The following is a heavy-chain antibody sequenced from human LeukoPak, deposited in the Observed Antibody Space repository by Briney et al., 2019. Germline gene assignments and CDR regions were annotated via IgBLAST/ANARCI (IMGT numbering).Heavy chain of an antibody. CDR3: AKLVYSLDGSGHNCSDP. CDR1: GDGISDIY. Sequence: SETLSLTCAVSGDGISDIYWSWIRQPPGKGLEWIGFIHTSGNTYYIPSLKSRVTMSVDTSKNQFSLKLSSVTAADTAVYYCAKLVYSLDGSGHNCSDPWGQGALVNVSS. CDR2: IHTSGNT. V-gene: IGHV4-4*09. D-gene: IGHD2-15*01. J-gene: IGHJ5*02.